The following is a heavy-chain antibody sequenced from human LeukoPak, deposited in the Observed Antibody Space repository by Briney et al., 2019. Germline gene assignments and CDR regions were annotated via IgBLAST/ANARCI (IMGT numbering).Heavy chain of an antibody. CDR3: AKGVDSGYYYDY. CDR1: GFTFSSYA. D-gene: IGHD3-22*01. J-gene: IGHJ4*02. Sequence: GGSLRLSCVASGFTFSSYAMSWVRQAPGKGLEWVSAISGSGGSTYYADSVKGRFTISRDNSKNTLYLQMNSLRAEDTAVYYCAKGVDSGYYYDYWGQGTLVTVSS. V-gene: IGHV3-23*01. CDR2: ISGSGGST.